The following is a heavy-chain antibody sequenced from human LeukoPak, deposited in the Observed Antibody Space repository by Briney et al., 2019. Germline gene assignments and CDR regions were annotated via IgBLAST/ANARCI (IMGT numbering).Heavy chain of an antibody. CDR1: GFTFSNYW. Sequence: PGGSLRLSCAASGFTFSNYWMSWVRQAPGKGLEWVASIKQDGSEKYYVDSVKGRFTISRDNAKNSLYLQMNSLRAEDTAVYYCARRLHYYNSNGFFGYWGQGTLVTVSS. D-gene: IGHD3-22*01. CDR2: IKQDGSEK. J-gene: IGHJ4*02. V-gene: IGHV3-7*01. CDR3: ARRLHYYNSNGFFGY.